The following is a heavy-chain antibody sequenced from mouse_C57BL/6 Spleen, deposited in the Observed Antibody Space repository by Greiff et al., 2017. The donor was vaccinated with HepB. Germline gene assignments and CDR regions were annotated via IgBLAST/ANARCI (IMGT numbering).Heavy chain of an antibody. CDR2: IDPENGDT. V-gene: IGHV14-4*01. CDR1: GFNIKDDY. Sequence: VQLQQSGAELVRPGASVKLSCTASGFNIKDDYMHWVKQRPEQGLEWIGWIDPENGDTEYASKFQGKATITADTSSNTAYLQLSSLTSEDTAVYYCTFYSNYDDFDYWGQGTTLTVSS. D-gene: IGHD2-5*01. J-gene: IGHJ2*01. CDR3: TFYSNYDDFDY.